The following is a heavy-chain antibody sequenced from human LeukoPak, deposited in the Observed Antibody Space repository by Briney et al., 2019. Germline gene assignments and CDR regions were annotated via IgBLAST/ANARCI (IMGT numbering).Heavy chain of an antibody. Sequence: GGSLRLSCAASGFTFSSYSMNWVRQAPGQGLEWVSYISSSSSTIYYADSVKGRFTISRDNAKNSLYLQMNSLRAEDTAVYYCARKGIAAAGTDDYWGQGTLVTVSS. CDR1: GFTFSSYS. J-gene: IGHJ4*02. D-gene: IGHD6-13*01. V-gene: IGHV3-48*01. CDR2: ISSSSSTI. CDR3: ARKGIAAAGTDDY.